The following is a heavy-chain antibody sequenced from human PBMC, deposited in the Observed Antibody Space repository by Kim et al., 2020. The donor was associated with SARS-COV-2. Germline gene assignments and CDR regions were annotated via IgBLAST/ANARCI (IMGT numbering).Heavy chain of an antibody. Sequence: SETLSLTCTVSGGSISSYYWSWIRQPPGKGLEWIGYIYYSGSTNYNPSLKSRVTISVDTSKNQFSLKLSSVTAADTAVYYCARPWVKGGNLPFDYWGEGTLVTVSS. V-gene: IGHV4-59*01. CDR2: IYYSGST. J-gene: IGHJ4*02. CDR1: GGSISSYY. CDR3: ARPWVKGGNLPFDY. D-gene: IGHD2-21*02.